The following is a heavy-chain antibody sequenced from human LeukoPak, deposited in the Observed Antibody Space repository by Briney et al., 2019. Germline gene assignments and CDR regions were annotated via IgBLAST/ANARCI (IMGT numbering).Heavy chain of an antibody. D-gene: IGHD6-6*01. J-gene: IGHJ3*02. CDR1: GFTFSDYY. CDR2: ISSRGTTI. Sequence: GGSLRLSCAASGFTFSDYYMSWIRQAPGKGLEWVSYISSRGTTIYYADSVKGRFTISRDNAKKSLYLQMNSLRVEDTAVYYCVRDRAPHYSTSPQGAFDIWGQGTMVTVSS. CDR3: VRDRAPHYSTSPQGAFDI. V-gene: IGHV3-11*04.